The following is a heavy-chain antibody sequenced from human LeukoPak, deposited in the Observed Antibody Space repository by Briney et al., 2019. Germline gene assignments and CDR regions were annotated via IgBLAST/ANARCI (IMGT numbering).Heavy chain of an antibody. CDR2: ISSSGSTI. V-gene: IGHV3-48*03. D-gene: IGHD3-16*01. CDR3: AKGGGGRLIYYYYMDV. J-gene: IGHJ6*03. CDR1: GFTFSSYE. Sequence: GGSLRLSCAASGFTFSSYEMNWVRQAPGKGLEWVSYISSSGSTIYYADSVKGRFTISRDNAKNSLYLQMSSLRAEDMALYYCAKGGGGRLIYYYYMDVWGKGTTVTVSS.